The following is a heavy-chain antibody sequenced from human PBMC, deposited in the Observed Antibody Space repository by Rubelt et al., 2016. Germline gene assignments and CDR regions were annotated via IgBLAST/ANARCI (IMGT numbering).Heavy chain of an antibody. CDR3: AHRLAGTGTIY. Sequence: QITLKESGPTLVKPTETLTLTCTFSGFSLTTSGVGVGWIRQPPGKALECLALIYWDDDKRYRPSLKSRLTITKGTSKNQVVLKMTNMEPVDTATYYCAHRLAGTGTIYWGQGTLVTVSS. J-gene: IGHJ4*02. D-gene: IGHD1-1*01. CDR2: IYWDDDK. CDR1: GFSLTTSGVG. V-gene: IGHV2-5*02.